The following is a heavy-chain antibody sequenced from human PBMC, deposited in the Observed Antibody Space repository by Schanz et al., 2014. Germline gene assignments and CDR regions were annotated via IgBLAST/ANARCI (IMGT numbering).Heavy chain of an antibody. D-gene: IGHD2-2*01. Sequence: DVHLLESGGGLVQPGGSLRLSCAASEFTFSTDAMSWVRQAPGKGLEWVSAISGSGGSTYYADSVKGRFTISRDNSKNTLYLQMKSLRAEDTAVYYCARVKYCTITRCYRTETEGIYYMDVWGKGTTVTVSS. J-gene: IGHJ6*03. CDR1: EFTFSTDA. CDR2: ISGSGGST. CDR3: ARVKYCTITRCYRTETEGIYYMDV. V-gene: IGHV3-23*01.